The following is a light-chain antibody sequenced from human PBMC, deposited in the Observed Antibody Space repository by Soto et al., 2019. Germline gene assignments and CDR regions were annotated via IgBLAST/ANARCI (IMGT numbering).Light chain of an antibody. V-gene: IGKV1D-16*01. Sequence: DVQLTQSPSSLSASVGDRVVITCRASQGINRWRAWYQQKPKKAPKSLIYPTSTLQGGVPSRFNGSASGSHFTRAVGSLQPEDVATHSDQQYGISPPTFGRGAQVEI. J-gene: IGKJ1*01. CDR3: QQYGISPPT. CDR1: QGINRW. CDR2: PTS.